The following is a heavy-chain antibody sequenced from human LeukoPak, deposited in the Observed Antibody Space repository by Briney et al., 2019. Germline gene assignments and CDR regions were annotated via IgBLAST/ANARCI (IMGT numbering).Heavy chain of an antibody. V-gene: IGHV3-23*01. J-gene: IGHJ4*02. CDR3: ARQESMAFAN. D-gene: IGHD5-24*01. CDR1: GFTFNNYA. CDR2: ITGSGGDT. Sequence: GGSLRLSCAASGFTFNNYAMNWVRQAPGKGPEWLSTITGSGGDTYSADSVKGRLTVSRDNSKNTLYLQLNSLRAEDTAVYYCARQESMAFANWGQGTLVTVSS.